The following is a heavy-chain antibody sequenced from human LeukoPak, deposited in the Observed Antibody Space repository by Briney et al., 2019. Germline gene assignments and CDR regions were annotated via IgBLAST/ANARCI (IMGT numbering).Heavy chain of an antibody. V-gene: IGHV4-39*07. J-gene: IGHJ6*02. Sequence: PSETLSLTCTVSGGSISSSSYYWGWIRQPPGKGLEWIGSIYYSGSTYYNPSLKSRVTISVDTSKNQFSLKLSSVTAADTAVYYCARPRGYSYGYYYYYGMDVWGQGTTVTVSS. CDR3: ARPRGYSYGYYYYYGMDV. CDR1: GGSISSSSYY. CDR2: IYYSGST. D-gene: IGHD5-18*01.